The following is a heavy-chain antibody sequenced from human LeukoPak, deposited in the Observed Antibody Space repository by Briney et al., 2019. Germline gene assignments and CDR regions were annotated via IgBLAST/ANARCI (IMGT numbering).Heavy chain of an antibody. J-gene: IGHJ6*02. Sequence: ASVKVSCKASGYTFSDYYMHWVRQAPGQGREWMGWINPKSGGTNYAQKFQGWVTMTRDTSITTAYMELSSPRSDDTAIYYCARERQNGLDVWGQGTTVTVSS. CDR3: ARERQNGLDV. CDR1: GYTFSDYY. D-gene: IGHD6-25*01. V-gene: IGHV1-2*04. CDR2: INPKSGGT.